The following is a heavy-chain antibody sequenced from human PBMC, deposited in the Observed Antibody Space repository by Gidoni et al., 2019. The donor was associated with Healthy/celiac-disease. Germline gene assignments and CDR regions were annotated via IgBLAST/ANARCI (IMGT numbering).Heavy chain of an antibody. CDR3: ALQLGFISPFDP. D-gene: IGHD1-1*01. Sequence: QVQLVQSGAEVQKPGSSVKVSCKASGGTFSSYAISWVRQAPGPGIEWMGGIIPIFGTANYAQKFQGRVTSTADESTSTAYMELSSLRSEDTAVYYCALQLGFISPFDPWGQGTLVTVSS. V-gene: IGHV1-69*01. CDR1: GGTFSSYA. CDR2: IIPIFGTA. J-gene: IGHJ5*02.